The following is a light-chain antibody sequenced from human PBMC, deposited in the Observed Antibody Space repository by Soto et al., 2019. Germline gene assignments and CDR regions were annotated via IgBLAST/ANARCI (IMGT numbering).Light chain of an antibody. J-gene: IGLJ1*01. V-gene: IGLV2-14*01. CDR2: EVR. CDR3: CSSADSYSFV. Sequence: QSALTQPASVSGSAGQSITISCSGTMRDVGAYNLVSWYQQHPGTAPKLIIYEVRNRPSGISSRFSGSRSGNTASLTISGLQAEDEADYYCCSSADSYSFVFGTGTKLTVL. CDR1: MRDVGAYNL.